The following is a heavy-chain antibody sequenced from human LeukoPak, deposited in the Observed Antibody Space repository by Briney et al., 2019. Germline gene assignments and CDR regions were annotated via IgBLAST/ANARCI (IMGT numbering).Heavy chain of an antibody. D-gene: IGHD2-15*01. Sequence: GESLQISCKGSGYSFTNYWIGWVRQMPGKGLEWMGIIYPGDSDTRYSPSFQGQVTISADKSISTAYLQWSSLKASDTAMYYCARQREWGGGFDAFDIWGQGTMVTVSS. CDR2: IYPGDSDT. J-gene: IGHJ3*02. V-gene: IGHV5-51*01. CDR3: ARQREWGGGFDAFDI. CDR1: GYSFTNYW.